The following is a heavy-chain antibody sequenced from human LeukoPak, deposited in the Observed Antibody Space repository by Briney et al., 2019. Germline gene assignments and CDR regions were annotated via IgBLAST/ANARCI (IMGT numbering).Heavy chain of an antibody. J-gene: IGHJ4*02. CDR3: ASGSGYGDYVLASLIDY. Sequence: GGSLRLSCAASGFTFSSYSMNWVRQAPGKGLEWVSSISSSSRYIYYADSVKGRFTISRDNAKNSLYLQMNSLRAEDTAVYYCASGSGYGDYVLASLIDYWGQGTLVTVSS. CDR1: GFTFSSYS. V-gene: IGHV3-21*01. D-gene: IGHD4-17*01. CDR2: ISSSSRYI.